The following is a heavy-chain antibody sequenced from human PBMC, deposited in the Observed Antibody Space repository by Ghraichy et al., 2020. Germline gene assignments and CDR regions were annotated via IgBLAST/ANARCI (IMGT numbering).Heavy chain of an antibody. Sequence: GGSLRLSCAASGFTFSNYAMTWVRQGPGKGLEWVSGISGSGGSIEYTDSVKGRFTISRDNSRNTLYLQMNNLRPEDTAVYYCAKSRSFSPFGYGMDVWGQGATVPVSS. CDR1: GFTFSNYA. CDR3: AKSRSFSPFGYGMDV. V-gene: IGHV3-23*01. J-gene: IGHJ6*02. CDR2: ISGSGGSI. D-gene: IGHD1-26*01.